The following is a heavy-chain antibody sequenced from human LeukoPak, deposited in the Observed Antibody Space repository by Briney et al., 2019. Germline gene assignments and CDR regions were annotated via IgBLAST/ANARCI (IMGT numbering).Heavy chain of an antibody. CDR2: ISSSSSYI. V-gene: IGHV3-21*01. Sequence: PGGSLRLSCAASGFTFSSYSMNWVRQAPGKGLEWVSSISSSSSYIYYADSVKGRFTISRDNAKNSLYLQMNSLRAEDTAVYYCARPTIARGTYYYYGMDVWGQGTTVTVSS. CDR1: GFTFSSYS. J-gene: IGHJ6*02. D-gene: IGHD6-6*01. CDR3: ARPTIARGTYYYYGMDV.